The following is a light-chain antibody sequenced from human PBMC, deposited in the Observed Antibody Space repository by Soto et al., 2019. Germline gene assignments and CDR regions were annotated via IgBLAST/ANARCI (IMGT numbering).Light chain of an antibody. J-gene: IGLJ2*01. CDR1: SNDVGGYNY. CDR3: SSYAISSSLII. V-gene: IGLV2-14*01. CDR2: EVS. Sequence: QSALTQPASVSGSPGQSITISCTGTSNDVGGYNYVSWYQQHPGKAPKHIIYEVSNRSSGVSNRFSGSKSGNTASLTISGLRAEDEADYYCSSYAISSSLIIFGGGTKLTVL.